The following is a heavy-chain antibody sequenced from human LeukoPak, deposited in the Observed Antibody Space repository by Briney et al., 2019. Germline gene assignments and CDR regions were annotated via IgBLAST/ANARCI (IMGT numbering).Heavy chain of an antibody. D-gene: IGHD3-9*01. V-gene: IGHV3-48*03. J-gene: IGHJ4*02. Sequence: GGSLRLSCEASGFTFSSYEMNWVRQAPGKGLEWIAYISSSSDTIYYADSVKGRFTISRDNAKNSLYLQMNTLRTEDTAVYYCARASYDVLTGWGQGTLVAVSS. CDR1: GFTFSSYE. CDR2: ISSSSDTI. CDR3: ARASYDVLTG.